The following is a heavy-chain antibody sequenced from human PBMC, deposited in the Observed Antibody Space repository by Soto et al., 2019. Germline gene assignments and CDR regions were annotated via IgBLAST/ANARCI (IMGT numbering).Heavy chain of an antibody. V-gene: IGHV3-23*01. D-gene: IGHD1-7*01. J-gene: IGHJ4*02. Sequence: GGSLRLSCAAYGFTFSTYALSWVRQAPGKGLEWVSAISANGQGIYYADSVRGRFTISRDSSKNTIFLHMDSLRAEDTAVYYCAKDRNYPRDQFHYWGQGTLVTVSS. CDR2: ISANGQGI. CDR1: GFTFSTYA. CDR3: AKDRNYPRDQFHY.